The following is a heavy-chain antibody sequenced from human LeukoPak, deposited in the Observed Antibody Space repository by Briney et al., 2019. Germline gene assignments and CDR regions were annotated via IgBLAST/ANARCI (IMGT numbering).Heavy chain of an antibody. CDR2: FDPEDGET. J-gene: IGHJ4*02. CDR3: ATGIDWFDTYYFDY. D-gene: IGHD3-9*01. CDR1: GYTLTELS. V-gene: IGHV1-24*01. Sequence: ASVKVSCMVSGYTLTELSMHWVRQAPGKGLEWMGGFDPEDGETIYAQKFQGRVTMTEDTSTDTAYMELSSLRSEDTAVYYCATGIDWFDTYYFDYWGQGTLVTVSS.